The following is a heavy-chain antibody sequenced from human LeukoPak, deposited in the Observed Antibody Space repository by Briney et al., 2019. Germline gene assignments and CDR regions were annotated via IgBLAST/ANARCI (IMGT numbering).Heavy chain of an antibody. CDR2: IIPIFGTA. V-gene: IGHV1-69*05. D-gene: IGHD4-17*01. CDR1: GGTFSSYA. J-gene: IGHJ3*02. CDR3: ARDRVRGPPHQSGDYDTRYDAFDI. Sequence: SVKVSCKASGGTFSSYAISWVRQAPGQGLEWMGGIIPIFGTANYAQKFQGRVTITTDESTSTAYMELSSLRSEDTAVYYCARDRVRGPPHQSGDYDTRYDAFDIWGQGIMVTVSS.